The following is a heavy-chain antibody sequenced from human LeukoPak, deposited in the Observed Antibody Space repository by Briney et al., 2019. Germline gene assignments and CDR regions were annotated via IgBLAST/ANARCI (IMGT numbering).Heavy chain of an antibody. J-gene: IGHJ4*02. D-gene: IGHD2-2*01. Sequence: SETLSLTCAVYGGSFSGYYWSWIRQPPGKGLEWIGEINHSGSTNYNPSLKSRVTISVDTSKNQFSLKLSSVPAADTAVYYCASQGVVPAVRDYWGQGTLVTVSS. CDR2: INHSGST. CDR1: GGSFSGYY. CDR3: ASQGVVPAVRDY. V-gene: IGHV4-34*01.